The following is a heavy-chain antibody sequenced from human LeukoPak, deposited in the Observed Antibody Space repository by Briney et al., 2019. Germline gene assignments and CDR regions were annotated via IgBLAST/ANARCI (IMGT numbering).Heavy chain of an antibody. V-gene: IGHV4-39*07. CDR1: GGSISSSSYY. J-gene: IGHJ4*02. CDR2: IYHSGST. D-gene: IGHD1-1*01. CDR3: ARGTNYFDY. Sequence: PSGTLSLTCTVSGGSISSSSYYWGWIRQPPGKGLEWIGSIYHSGSTYYNPSLKSRVTISVDTSKNQFSLKLSSVTAADTAVYYCARGTNYFDYWGQGTLVTVSS.